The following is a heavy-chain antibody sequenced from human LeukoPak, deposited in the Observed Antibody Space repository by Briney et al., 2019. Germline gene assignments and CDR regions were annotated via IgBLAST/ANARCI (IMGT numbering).Heavy chain of an antibody. Sequence: PSETLSLTCTVSGGSISSYYWSWIRQPPGKGLEWIGYIYYSGSTNYNPSLKSRVTISVDTSKNQFSLKLSSVTAADTAVYYCARVIASGRYYYHGMDVWGQGTTVTVSS. CDR2: IYYSGST. V-gene: IGHV4-59*01. CDR1: GGSISSYY. CDR3: ARVIASGRYYYHGMDV. J-gene: IGHJ6*02. D-gene: IGHD2-15*01.